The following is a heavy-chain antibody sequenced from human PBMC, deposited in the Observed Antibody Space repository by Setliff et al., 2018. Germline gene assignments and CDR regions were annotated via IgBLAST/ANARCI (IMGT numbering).Heavy chain of an antibody. D-gene: IGHD2-2*01. V-gene: IGHV4-34*01. CDR1: GGSFSDYN. Sequence: TSETLSLTCAVYGGSFSDYNWSWIRQPPGKGLEWIGEINHSGSTNYSPSLKSRVTISVDTPKNQFSLKLSSVTAADTAVYYCARGYCNSVGCFFAGWFDPWGQGALVTVSS. CDR2: INHSGST. J-gene: IGHJ5*02. CDR3: ARGYCNSVGCFFAGWFDP.